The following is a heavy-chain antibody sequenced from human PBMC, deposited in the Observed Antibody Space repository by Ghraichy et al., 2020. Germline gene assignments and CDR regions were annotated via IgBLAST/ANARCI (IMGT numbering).Heavy chain of an antibody. J-gene: IGHJ4*02. CDR2: ITGTGGDA. D-gene: IGHD5-24*01. V-gene: IGHV3-23*01. Sequence: GGSLRLSCVGSGFTLSSYAMTWVRQAPGKGLEWVALITGTGGDAYYADSVKGRFTISRDNSRNTLYLQMTAMRAEDTAIYYCARDGYNNIPYDYWGQGTLVTVSS. CDR1: GFTLSSYA. CDR3: ARDGYNNIPYDY.